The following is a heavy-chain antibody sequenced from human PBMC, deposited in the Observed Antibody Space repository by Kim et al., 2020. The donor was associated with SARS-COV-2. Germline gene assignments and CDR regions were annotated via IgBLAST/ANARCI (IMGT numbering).Heavy chain of an antibody. J-gene: IGHJ4*02. V-gene: IGHV3-23*01. Sequence: GGSLRLSCAASGFTFSSYAMSWVRQAPGKGLEWVSAISGSGGSTYYADSVKGRFTISRDNSKNTLYLQMNSLRAEGTAEYYCAKDRARYGSGSYYAGGYFDYWGQGTLFTVSS. CDR2: ISGSGGST. CDR1: GFTFSSYA. D-gene: IGHD3-10*01. CDR3: AKDRARYGSGSYYAGGYFDY.